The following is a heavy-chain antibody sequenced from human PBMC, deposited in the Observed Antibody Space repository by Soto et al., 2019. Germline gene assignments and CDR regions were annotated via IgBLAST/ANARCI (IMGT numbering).Heavy chain of an antibody. J-gene: IGHJ4*02. CDR3: ARAMIVVVGPPTPPGY. CDR2: ISSNGGST. V-gene: IGHV3-64*01. D-gene: IGHD3-22*01. CDR1: GFTFSSYA. Sequence: GGSLRLSCAASGFTFSSYAMHWVRQAPGKGLEYVSAISSNGGSTYYANSVKGRFTISRDNSKNTLYLQMGSLRAEDMAVYYCARAMIVVVGPPTPPGYWGQGTLVTVSS.